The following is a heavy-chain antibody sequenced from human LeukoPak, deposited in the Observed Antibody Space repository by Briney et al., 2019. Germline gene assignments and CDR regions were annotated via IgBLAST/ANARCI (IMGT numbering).Heavy chain of an antibody. CDR2: CIPIFGTA. CDR3: ARASYYCSGRHY. Sequence: SVKVSCKASGGTFSSYAISWVRQAPGQRLEWMGGCIPIFGTANYAQKFQGRVTITADESTSTAYMELSSLRSEDTAVYYCARASYYCSGRHYWGQGTLVTVSS. CDR1: GGTFSSYA. D-gene: IGHD3-10*01. J-gene: IGHJ4*02. V-gene: IGHV1-69*01.